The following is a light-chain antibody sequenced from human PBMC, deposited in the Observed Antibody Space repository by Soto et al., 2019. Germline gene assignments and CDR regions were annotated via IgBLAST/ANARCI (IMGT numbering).Light chain of an antibody. CDR2: EVS. CDR1: SSDVGGYNY. CDR3: NSYTSSSNYV. V-gene: IGLV2-14*01. J-gene: IGLJ1*01. Sequence: QGVQTHPASVCWSPGHSITISCTGTSSDVGGYNYVSWYQHHPGKAPKLMIYEVSNRPSGVSNRFSGSKSGNTASLTISGLQAEEQADYYCNSYTSSSNYVFGTGTKVTXL.